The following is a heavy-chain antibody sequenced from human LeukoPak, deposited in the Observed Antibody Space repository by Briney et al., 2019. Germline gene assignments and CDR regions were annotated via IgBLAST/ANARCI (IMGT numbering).Heavy chain of an antibody. J-gene: IGHJ4*02. CDR3: ARPSPPGDGYNPCDY. CDR2: IRYDGSNK. D-gene: IGHD5-24*01. V-gene: IGHV3-30*02. CDR1: GFTFSSYG. Sequence: PGGSLRLSCAASGFTFSSYGMHWVRQAPGKGLEWVAFIRYDGSNKYYAESAKGRFTISRDNSKSTVYLQMNSLRPEDTAVYYCARPSPPGDGYNPCDYWGPGALVIVSS.